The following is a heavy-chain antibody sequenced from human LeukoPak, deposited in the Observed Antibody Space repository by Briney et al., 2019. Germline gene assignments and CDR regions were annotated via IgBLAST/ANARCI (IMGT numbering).Heavy chain of an antibody. Sequence: GGSLRLSCAASGFTFSTYAMSWVRQAPGKGLERVSVITGGGDSTYYADSVKGRFTISRDNSKNTLYLQMNSLGAEDTAVYYCVRGGGGNSRDVFDLWGQGTMVTVAS. V-gene: IGHV3-23*01. CDR3: VRGGGGNSRDVFDL. J-gene: IGHJ3*01. CDR1: GFTFSTYA. CDR2: ITGGGDST. D-gene: IGHD4-23*01.